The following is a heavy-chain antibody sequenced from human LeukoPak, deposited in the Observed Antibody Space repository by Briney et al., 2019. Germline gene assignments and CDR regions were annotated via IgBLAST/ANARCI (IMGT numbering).Heavy chain of an antibody. V-gene: IGHV3-7*01. D-gene: IGHD3-22*01. CDR2: MKEDGSEK. CDR3: ARDSSGYQ. Sequence: GGSLRLSCAASGFTFSTYWMSWVRQAPGKGLEWVANMKEDGSEKYYGDSVKGRFTISRDNAKNSLYLQMNSLRAEDTAVYYCARDSSGYQWGQGTLVTVSS. J-gene: IGHJ4*02. CDR1: GFTFSTYW.